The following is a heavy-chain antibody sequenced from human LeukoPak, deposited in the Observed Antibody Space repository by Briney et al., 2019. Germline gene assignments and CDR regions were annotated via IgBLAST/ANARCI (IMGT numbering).Heavy chain of an antibody. Sequence: TGGSLRLSCAASGFTFDDYAMHWVRQAPGKGLEWVSGISWNSGSIGYADSVKGRFTISRDNAKNSLYLQMNSLRAEDTALYYCAKDMGGSYYDSSGLDYWGQGTPVTVSS. J-gene: IGHJ4*02. V-gene: IGHV3-9*01. CDR3: AKDMGGSYYDSSGLDY. CDR1: GFTFDDYA. D-gene: IGHD3-22*01. CDR2: ISWNSGSI.